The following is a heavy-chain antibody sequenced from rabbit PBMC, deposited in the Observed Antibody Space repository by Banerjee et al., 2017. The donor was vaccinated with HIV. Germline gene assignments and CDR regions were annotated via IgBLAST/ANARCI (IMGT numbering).Heavy chain of an antibody. CDR1: GFSFSSSYY. CDR3: ARSPYYTYGYGYYYFKL. CDR2: IYTGSSGST. J-gene: IGHJ4*01. D-gene: IGHD6-1*01. Sequence: QSLEESGGGLVQPEGSLTLTCTASGFSFSSSYYMCWVRQAPGKGLEWIGCIYTGSSGSTYYASWAKGRFTISKTSSTTMTLQMTSLTAADTATYFCARSPYYTYGYGYYYFKLWGPGTLVTVS. V-gene: IGHV1S40*01.